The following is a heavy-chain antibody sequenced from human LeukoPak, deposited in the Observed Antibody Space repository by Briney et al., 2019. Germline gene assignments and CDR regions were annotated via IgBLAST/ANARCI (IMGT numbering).Heavy chain of an antibody. J-gene: IGHJ3*02. CDR2: FSGSGGST. CDR3: AKGRGYSYGSDAFDI. Sequence: PGGSLRLSCAASGLTFSNYAMSWVRQAPGMGLEWVSTFSGSGGSTYYADSVKGRFTISRDNSKNMLYLQMNSLRAEDAAVYYCAKGRGYSYGSDAFDIWGQGTMVTVSS. CDR1: GLTFSNYA. D-gene: IGHD5-18*01. V-gene: IGHV3-23*01.